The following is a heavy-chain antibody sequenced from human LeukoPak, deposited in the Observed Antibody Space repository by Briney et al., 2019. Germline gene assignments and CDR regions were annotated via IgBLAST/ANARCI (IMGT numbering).Heavy chain of an antibody. J-gene: IGHJ4*02. CDR2: IYYSGST. CDR1: GGSISSSSYY. CDR3: ARAEGGSLFDY. D-gene: IGHD2-15*01. Sequence: SETLSLTCTVSGGSISSSSYYWGWIRQPPGKGLEWIGSIYYSGSTYYNPSLKSRVTISVDTSKNQFSLKLSSVTAADTAVYYCARAEGGSLFDYWGQGTLVTVSS. V-gene: IGHV4-39*07.